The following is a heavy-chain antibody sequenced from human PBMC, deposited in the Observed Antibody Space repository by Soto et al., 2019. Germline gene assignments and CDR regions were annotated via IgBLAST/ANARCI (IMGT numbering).Heavy chain of an antibody. CDR1: GGSISSSSYY. CDR2: IYYSGST. V-gene: IGHV4-39*01. D-gene: IGHD6-6*01. J-gene: IGHJ4*02. Sequence: SETLSLTCTVSGGSISSSSYYWGWIRQPPGKGLEWIGSIYYSGSTYYNPSLKSRVTISVDTSKNQFSLKLSSVTAADTAVYYCARPRGEYSSSQYYFDYWGQGTLVTVSS. CDR3: ARPRGEYSSSQYYFDY.